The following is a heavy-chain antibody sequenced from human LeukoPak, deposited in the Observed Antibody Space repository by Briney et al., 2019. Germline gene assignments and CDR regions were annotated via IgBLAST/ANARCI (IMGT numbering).Heavy chain of an antibody. V-gene: IGHV3-23*01. J-gene: IGHJ5*02. Sequence: QPGGSLRLSCAASGFTFSSYAMSWVRQAPGKGLEWVSAISGSGGSTYYADSVKGRFTIYRDNSKNTLYLQMNSLRAEDTAVYYCARTLVVVVASNWFDPWGQGTLVTVSS. CDR1: GFTFSSYA. CDR2: ISGSGGST. CDR3: ARTLVVVVASNWFDP. D-gene: IGHD2-15*01.